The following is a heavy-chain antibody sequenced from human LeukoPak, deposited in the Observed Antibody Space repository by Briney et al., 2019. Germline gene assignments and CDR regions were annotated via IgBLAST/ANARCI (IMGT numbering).Heavy chain of an antibody. D-gene: IGHD1-26*01. CDR2: INPSGGSA. CDR3: ARMYSGSYDY. Sequence: GASVKVSCKASGYTFTSYGISWVRQAPGQGLEWMGIINPSGGSATYAQKFQGRVTMTRDTSTSTVYMELSSLRSEDTAVYYCARMYSGSYDYWGQGTLVTVSS. J-gene: IGHJ4*02. V-gene: IGHV1-46*01. CDR1: GYTFTSYG.